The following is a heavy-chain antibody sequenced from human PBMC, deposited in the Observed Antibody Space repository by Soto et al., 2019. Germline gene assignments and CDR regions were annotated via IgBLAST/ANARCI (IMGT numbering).Heavy chain of an antibody. D-gene: IGHD4-17*01. CDR1: GFTFSSYA. V-gene: IGHV3-23*01. Sequence: LRLSCAASGFTFSSYAMSWVRQAPGKVLEWGSVISGSGGTTYYADSVKGRFTISRDNSKNTLYLQMNGLRAEDTAVYYCATTVTAYFDYWGKGPMATVSS. J-gene: IGHJ4*02. CDR3: ATTVTAYFDY. CDR2: ISGSGGTT.